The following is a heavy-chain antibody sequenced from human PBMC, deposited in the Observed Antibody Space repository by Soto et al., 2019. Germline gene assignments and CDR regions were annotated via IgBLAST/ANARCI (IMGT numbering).Heavy chain of an antibody. J-gene: IGHJ4*02. CDR3: AHRLMAGREFDY. CDR1: GFSLSTSGVG. CDR2: IYWNDDK. Sequence: SGPTLVNPTQTLTLTCTFSGFSLSTSGVGVGWIRQPPGKALEWLVLIYWNDDKRYSPSLKSRVTITKDTSKNQVVLTMTNMDPADTATYYRAHRLMAGREFDYWGEGTLVTF. V-gene: IGHV2-5*01.